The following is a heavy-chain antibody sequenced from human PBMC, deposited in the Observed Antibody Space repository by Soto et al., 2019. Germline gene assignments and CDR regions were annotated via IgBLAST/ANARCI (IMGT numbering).Heavy chain of an antibody. V-gene: IGHV1-69*13. Sequence: SVKVSGKASEGTFKSYAIAWVRQAPGQGLEWMGGIIPYYNTLNYAQKFQDRVTITADDSTNTVYMELSSLRSDDTAVYFCASGASRWYPYFFDSWAQGTLVTVSS. CDR2: IIPYYNTL. CDR1: EGTFKSYA. J-gene: IGHJ4*02. CDR3: ASGASRWYPYFFDS. D-gene: IGHD6-13*01.